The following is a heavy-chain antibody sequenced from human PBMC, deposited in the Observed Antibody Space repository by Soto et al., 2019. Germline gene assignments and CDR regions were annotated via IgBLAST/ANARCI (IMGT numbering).Heavy chain of an antibody. CDR1: GGFFSGYY. V-gene: IGHV4-34*01. D-gene: IGHD3-10*01. Sequence: SETLSFTCAVYGGFFSGYYWSWIRQPPGKGLEWIGEINHSGSTNYNPSLKSRVTISVDTSKNQFSLKLSSVTAADTAVYYCARGLSVYGSGSYYIWGQGTLVTVSS. CDR2: INHSGST. J-gene: IGHJ4*02. CDR3: ARGLSVYGSGSYYI.